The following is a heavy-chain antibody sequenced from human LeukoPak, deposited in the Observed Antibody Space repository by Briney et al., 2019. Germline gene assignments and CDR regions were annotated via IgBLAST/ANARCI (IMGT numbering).Heavy chain of an antibody. CDR1: GYTFTSNH. D-gene: IGHD1-1*01. J-gene: IGHJ4*02. CDR2: INPSGDST. Sequence: GASVKVSCKASGYTFTSNHIHWVRQAPGQGLEWMGVINPSGDSTSYAQNFQGRVTMTRDTSTSTVYMELSSLRSEDTAVYYCARGPKLEPLDYWGQGTLVTVSS. CDR3: ARGPKLEPLDY. V-gene: IGHV1-46*01.